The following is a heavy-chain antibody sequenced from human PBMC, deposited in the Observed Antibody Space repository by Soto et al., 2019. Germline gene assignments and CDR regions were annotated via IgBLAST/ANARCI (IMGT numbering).Heavy chain of an antibody. V-gene: IGHV3-21*01. CDR1: GFTFSSYS. J-gene: IGHJ6*02. CDR2: ISSSSSYI. Sequence: PVGSLRLSCAASGFTFSSYSMNWVRQAPGKGLEWVSSISSSSSYIYYADSVKGRFTISRDNAKNSLYLQMNSLRAEDTAVYYCARAVVGASNYYYYGMDVWGQGTTVTVSS. CDR3: ARAVVGASNYYYYGMDV. D-gene: IGHD1-26*01.